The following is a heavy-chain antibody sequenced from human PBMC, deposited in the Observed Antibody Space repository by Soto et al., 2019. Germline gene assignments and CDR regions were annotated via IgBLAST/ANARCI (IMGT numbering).Heavy chain of an antibody. Sequence: QVQLVQSGAEVKESGASVKVSCKASGYTFTGHYIHWVRQAPGQGPEWVGEIGPKSGDTRYAQKFQGRVTMTKDTSITTEYMELRNLSPDDTAVYYCGRGRSGEIVVFYWGQGTLVTVHS. CDR2: IGPKSGDT. D-gene: IGHD5-12*01. CDR1: GYTFTGHY. CDR3: GRGRSGEIVVFY. V-gene: IGHV1-2*02. J-gene: IGHJ4*02.